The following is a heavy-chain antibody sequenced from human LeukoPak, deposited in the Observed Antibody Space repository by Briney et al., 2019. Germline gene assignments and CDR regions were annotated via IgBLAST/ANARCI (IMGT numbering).Heavy chain of an antibody. J-gene: IGHJ6*03. Sequence: GGSLRLSCAASGFTFSSYGMHWVRQAPGKGLKRVAFIRYDGSNKYYADSVKGRFTISRDNSKNTLYLQMNSLRAEDTAVYYCAKAPTSDYYYYMDVWGKGTTVTVSS. CDR2: IRYDGSNK. V-gene: IGHV3-30*02. CDR3: AKAPTSDYYYYMDV. CDR1: GFTFSSYG. D-gene: IGHD4-11*01.